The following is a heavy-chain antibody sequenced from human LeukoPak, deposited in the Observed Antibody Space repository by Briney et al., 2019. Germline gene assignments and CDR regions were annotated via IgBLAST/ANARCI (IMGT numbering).Heavy chain of an antibody. CDR3: AKGTGSHDN. CDR2: ISAAGVGT. J-gene: IGHJ4*02. V-gene: IGHV3-23*01. CDR1: GFTFTSYA. Sequence: GGSLRLSCVASGFTFTSYAMTWVRQAPEKGLEWVSSISAAGVGTYYADSLKARFTISRDNSKNTLFLQMNSLRAEDTAVYYCAKGTGSHDNWGQGTLVTVSS. D-gene: IGHD1-26*01.